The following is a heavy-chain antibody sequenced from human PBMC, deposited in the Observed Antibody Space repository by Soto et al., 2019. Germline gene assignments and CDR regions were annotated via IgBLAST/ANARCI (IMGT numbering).Heavy chain of an antibody. CDR3: ARAAAGTPFFYYYYYMDV. V-gene: IGHV1-3*01. D-gene: IGHD6-13*01. CDR2: INAGNGNT. J-gene: IGHJ6*03. Sequence: ASVKVSCKASGYTFTSYAMHWVRQAPGQRLEWMGWINAGNGNTKYSQKLQGRVTITRDTSASTAYMELSSLRSEDTAVYYCARAAAGTPFFYYYYYMDVWGKGTTVTVSS. CDR1: GYTFTSYA.